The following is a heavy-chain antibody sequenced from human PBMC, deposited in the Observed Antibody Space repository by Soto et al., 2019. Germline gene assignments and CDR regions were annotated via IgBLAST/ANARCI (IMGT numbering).Heavy chain of an antibody. CDR3: AGGYSYGDY. Sequence: QVQVVESGGGVVQPGRSLRLSCAASGFTYSNYGMQWVRQAPGKGLEWVALISHDGNNKYYSDSVKGRFTISRDNSKNTLYLQMNSVRVEDTAVYYCAGGYSYGDYWGQGTLVTVSS. CDR1: GFTYSNYG. J-gene: IGHJ4*02. CDR2: ISHDGNNK. D-gene: IGHD5-18*01. V-gene: IGHV3-30*03.